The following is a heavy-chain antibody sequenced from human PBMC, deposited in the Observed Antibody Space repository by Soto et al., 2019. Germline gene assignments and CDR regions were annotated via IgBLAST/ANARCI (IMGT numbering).Heavy chain of an antibody. V-gene: IGHV3-30*03. CDR1: GFSFRTFG. J-gene: IGHJ6*02. CDR2: ISNDGAKK. Sequence: QVQLVESGGGVVQPGRSLRLSCAGSGFSFRTFGMHWVRQAPGKGLEWVAVISNDGAKKYYADSREGRFTISRDNSKSTLSLKMNSLRTEDTAIYYCATDRQRMAAWGQGTTVTVSS. CDR3: ATDRQRMAA. D-gene: IGHD6-13*01.